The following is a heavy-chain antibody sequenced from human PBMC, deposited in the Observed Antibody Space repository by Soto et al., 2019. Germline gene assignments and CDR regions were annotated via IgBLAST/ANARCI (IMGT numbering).Heavy chain of an antibody. J-gene: IGHJ4*02. CDR2: IIPMFGTT. CDR1: GGTFSSYV. Sequence: QVHLVQSGAEVKKPGSSMKVSCKVSGGTFSSYVLSWVRQAPRQGLEWMGRIIPMFGTTDYAENFQGRLTIIADESTSTAYMELSSLRSEDTALYFCAREGVGPTSGSFEYWGQGTLVSVST. CDR3: AREGVGPTSGSFEY. D-gene: IGHD1-26*01. V-gene: IGHV1-69*15.